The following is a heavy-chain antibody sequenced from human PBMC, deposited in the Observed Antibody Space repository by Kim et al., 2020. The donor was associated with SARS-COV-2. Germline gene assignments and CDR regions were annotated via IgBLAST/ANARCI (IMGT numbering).Heavy chain of an antibody. CDR3: ARDESVVVVQAATDY. CDR2: ISYDGSNK. CDR1: GFTFSNYA. D-gene: IGHD2-2*01. Sequence: GGSLRLSCAASGFTFSNYAMHWVRQAPGKGLEWVAGISYDGSNKYYADSVKGRFTISRDNSKNTLYLQMNSLRAEDTAVYYCARDESVVVVQAATDYLGQGTLVTVPS. V-gene: IGHV3-30-3*01. J-gene: IGHJ4*02.